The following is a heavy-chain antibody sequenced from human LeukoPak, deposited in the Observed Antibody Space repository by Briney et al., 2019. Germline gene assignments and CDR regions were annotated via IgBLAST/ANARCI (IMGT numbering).Heavy chain of an antibody. Sequence: GGSLRLSCAASGFTFRNYGMHWVCQAPGKALEWVAFILYDGVNKYYGDSVKGRFTISRDNSKSTVYLEMNSLRPEDTAVYYCAKREAVAAMSDFDYWGQGTLVTVSS. D-gene: IGHD6-19*01. CDR2: ILYDGVNK. CDR1: GFTFRNYG. CDR3: AKREAVAAMSDFDY. V-gene: IGHV3-30*02. J-gene: IGHJ4*02.